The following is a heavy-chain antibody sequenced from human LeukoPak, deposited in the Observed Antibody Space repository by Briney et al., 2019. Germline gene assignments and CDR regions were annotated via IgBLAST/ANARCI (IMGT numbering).Heavy chain of an antibody. V-gene: IGHV3-7*01. D-gene: IGHD3-22*01. Sequence: GGSLRLSCAASGFTVSSNYMSWVRQAPGKGLEWVANIKQDGSERYYVDSVKGRFTISRDNAKNSLYLQMNSLRAEDTAVYYCARDYFDSGDYYDAFDIWGQGTMVTVSS. CDR3: ARDYFDSGDYYDAFDI. CDR2: IKQDGSER. CDR1: GFTVSSNY. J-gene: IGHJ3*02.